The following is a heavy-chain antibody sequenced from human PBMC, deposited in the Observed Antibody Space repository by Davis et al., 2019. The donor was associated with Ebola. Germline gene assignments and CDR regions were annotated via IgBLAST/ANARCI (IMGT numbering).Heavy chain of an antibody. Sequence: PGGSLRLSCAASGFTFRSYWMSWVRQAPGKGLEWVAKIKEDGSEKLEVDSVKGRFTISRDNAKSSLYLQMNSLRAEDKAVFYCVRGGSATAYWGQGTPVTVSS. V-gene: IGHV3-7*03. CDR1: GFTFRSYW. CDR3: VRGGSATAY. CDR2: IKEDGSEK. D-gene: IGHD2-15*01. J-gene: IGHJ1*01.